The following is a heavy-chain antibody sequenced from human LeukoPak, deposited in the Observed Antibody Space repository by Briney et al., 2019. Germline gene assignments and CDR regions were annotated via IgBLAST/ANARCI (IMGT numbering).Heavy chain of an antibody. J-gene: IGHJ4*02. D-gene: IGHD2-2*01. CDR3: ARETDSTLFDY. CDR1: GFTFSIYE. CDR2: ISSSGSTI. V-gene: IGHV3-48*03. Sequence: GGSLRLSCAASGFTFSIYEMNWVRQAPGKGLEWVSYISSSGSTIYYADSVKGRFTISRDNAKNSLSLQMNSLRAEDTAVYYCARETDSTLFDYWGQGTLVTVSS.